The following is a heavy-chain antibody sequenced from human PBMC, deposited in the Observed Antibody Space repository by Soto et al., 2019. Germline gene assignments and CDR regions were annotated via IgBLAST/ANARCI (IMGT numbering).Heavy chain of an antibody. V-gene: IGHV3-23*01. CDR3: AKDLSSLGWLALGAPFDS. D-gene: IGHD3-22*01. CDR2: VSANGRNT. Sequence: GVSRRRSWAASGFTFSSYAMNWVRQAPGKGLEWVSSVSANGRNTYYADSVKGRFTVSRDKSKNALFLQLDSLRVEDTAIYYCAKDLSSLGWLALGAPFDSWGPGTLVTVSS. CDR1: GFTFSSYA. J-gene: IGHJ4*02.